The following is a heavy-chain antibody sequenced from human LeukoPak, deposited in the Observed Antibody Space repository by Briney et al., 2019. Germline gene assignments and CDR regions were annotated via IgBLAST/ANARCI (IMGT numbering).Heavy chain of an antibody. D-gene: IGHD6-19*01. V-gene: IGHV3-64D*06. CDR3: VNQISGWVY. Sequence: GGSLRLSCSASGFTFSSRPMHWVRQAPGKGLEYVSGSSGNGGSTYYADSVKGRFTISRDNSKNTVYLQMSSLRPEDTAVYYRVNQISGWVYWGQGTLVTVSS. CDR1: GFTFSSRP. CDR2: SSGNGGST. J-gene: IGHJ4*02.